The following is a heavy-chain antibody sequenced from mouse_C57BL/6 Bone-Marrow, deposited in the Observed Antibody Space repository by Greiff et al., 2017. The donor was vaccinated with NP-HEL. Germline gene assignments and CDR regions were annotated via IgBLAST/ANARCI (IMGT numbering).Heavy chain of an antibody. CDR1: GYTFTSYW. V-gene: IGHV1-69*01. CDR2: IDPSDSYT. CDR3: ARSIYYGNPWYFDV. J-gene: IGHJ1*03. Sequence: QVQLQQSGAELVMPGASVKLSCKASGYTFTSYWMHWVKQRPGQGLEWIGEIDPSDSYTNYNQKFKGKSTLTVDKSSSTAYMQLSSLTSEDSAVYYCARSIYYGNPWYFDVWGTGTTVTVSS. D-gene: IGHD2-1*01.